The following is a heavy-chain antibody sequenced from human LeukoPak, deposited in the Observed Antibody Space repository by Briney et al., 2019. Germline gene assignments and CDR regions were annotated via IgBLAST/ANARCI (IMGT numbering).Heavy chain of an antibody. D-gene: IGHD4-23*01. CDR2: IRSKDHGGTT. J-gene: IGHJ4*02. CDR1: GFTFSSYA. CDR3: TRDPHYYHGNPHDF. V-gene: IGHV3-49*03. Sequence: GGSLRLSCAASGFTFSSYAMSWFRQAPGKGLEWLSFIRSKDHGGTTEYAASVKGRFTISRDDSNSIAYLQMNSLIIEDTAVYFCTRDPHYYHGNPHDFWGQGTRVTVSS.